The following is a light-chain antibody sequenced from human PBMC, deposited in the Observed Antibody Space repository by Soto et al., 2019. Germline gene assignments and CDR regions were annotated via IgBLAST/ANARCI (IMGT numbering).Light chain of an antibody. J-gene: IGLJ2*01. CDR3: QSYDSRLSGSVV. CDR2: EVT. V-gene: IGLV2-8*01. Sequence: QSALTQPPSASGSPGQSVTISCTGTSSDVGGYNYVSWYQQHPGKAPKLMIYEVTQRPSGVPNRFSGSKSGNTASLTVSGLQAEDEADYYCQSYDSRLSGSVVFGGGTKLTVL. CDR1: SSDVGGYNY.